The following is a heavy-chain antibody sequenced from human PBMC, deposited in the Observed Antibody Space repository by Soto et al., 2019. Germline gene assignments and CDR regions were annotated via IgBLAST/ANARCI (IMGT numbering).Heavy chain of an antibody. CDR3: VRTSLVVAAATREDY. Sequence: EVQLVESGGGLVQPGGSLRLSCAASGFTFSSYWMHWVRQAPGKWLVWVSRINSDGSSTSYADSVKGRFTISRDNAKNTLYLQMNSLRAEDTAVYYCVRTSLVVAAATREDYWCQGTLVTVSS. CDR2: INSDGSST. CDR1: GFTFSSYW. V-gene: IGHV3-74*01. J-gene: IGHJ4*02. D-gene: IGHD2-15*01.